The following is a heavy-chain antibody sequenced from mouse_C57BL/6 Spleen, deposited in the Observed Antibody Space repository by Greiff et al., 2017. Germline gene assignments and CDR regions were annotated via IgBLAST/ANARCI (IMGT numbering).Heavy chain of an antibody. CDR1: GYTFTSYW. Sequence: VQLQQSGAELAKPGASVKLSCKASGYTFTSYWMHWVKQRPGQGLEWIGYINPSSGYTKYNQKFKDKATLTADKSSSTAYMQLSSRTYRDSAVYYCARGDPPLYGSIPFDYWGQGTTLTVSS. CDR2: INPSSGYT. D-gene: IGHD1-1*01. CDR3: ARGDPPLYGSIPFDY. J-gene: IGHJ2*01. V-gene: IGHV1-7*01.